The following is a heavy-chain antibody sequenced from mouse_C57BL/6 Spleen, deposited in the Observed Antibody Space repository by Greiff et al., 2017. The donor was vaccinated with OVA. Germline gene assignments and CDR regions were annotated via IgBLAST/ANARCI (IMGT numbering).Heavy chain of an antibody. CDR2: INPSNGGT. CDR1: GYTFTDYN. J-gene: IGHJ2*01. CDR3: ARGDTTEVRGYFDD. V-gene: IGHV1-18*01. Sequence: VQLKESGPELVKPGASVKIPCKASGYTFTDYNMDWVKQSHGQSLEWIGDINPSNGGTIYNEKFKSKATLTVDQSSSTAYMQLSSLTSEDSAVYYCARGDTTEVRGYFDDWGKGTTLTVSS. D-gene: IGHD1-1*01.